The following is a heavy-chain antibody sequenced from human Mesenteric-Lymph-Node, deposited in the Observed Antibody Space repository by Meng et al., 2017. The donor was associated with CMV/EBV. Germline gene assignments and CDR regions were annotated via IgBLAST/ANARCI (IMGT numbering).Heavy chain of an antibody. Sequence: GESLKISCAASGFTFSSYGMHWVRQAPGKGLEWVAFIRYDGTNKYYADSVKGRFTISRDNSKQMLYLQMNSLRAEDTAIYYCAKDLEDFRSGPLFDYWSQGTLVTVSS. CDR3: AKDLEDFRSGPLFDY. CDR2: IRYDGTNK. D-gene: IGHD3-3*01. J-gene: IGHJ4*02. V-gene: IGHV3-30*02. CDR1: GFTFSSYG.